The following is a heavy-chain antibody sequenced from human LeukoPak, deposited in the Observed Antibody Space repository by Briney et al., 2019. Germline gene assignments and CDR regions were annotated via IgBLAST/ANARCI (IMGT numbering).Heavy chain of an antibody. Sequence: GGSLRLSCAASGFTFSSYSMNWVRQAPGKGLEWISYISSSSSTIYYADSVKGRFTISRDNARNSLYLQMNSLRAEDTAVYYCARDTEDIAVAGPFDYWGQGTLVTVSS. CDR1: GFTFSSYS. D-gene: IGHD6-19*01. J-gene: IGHJ4*02. CDR2: ISSSSSTI. V-gene: IGHV3-48*01. CDR3: ARDTEDIAVAGPFDY.